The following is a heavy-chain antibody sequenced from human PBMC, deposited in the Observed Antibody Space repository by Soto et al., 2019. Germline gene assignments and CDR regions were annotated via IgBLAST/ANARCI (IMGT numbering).Heavy chain of an antibody. Sequence: QVQLVQSGAEVKKPGASVKVSCKASGYTFTSYGISWVRQAPGQGLEWMGWISAYNGNTNYAQKFQGRVTMTTDTSTSTAYMLLRVLRSDDTSVYFYAGGGNYFTKGVCSFYGMDVWAKVPRSPSP. CDR2: ISAYNGNT. CDR1: GYTFTSYG. D-gene: IGHD2-8*01. J-gene: IGHJ6*02. CDR3: AGGGNYFTKGVCSFYGMDV. V-gene: IGHV1-18*01.